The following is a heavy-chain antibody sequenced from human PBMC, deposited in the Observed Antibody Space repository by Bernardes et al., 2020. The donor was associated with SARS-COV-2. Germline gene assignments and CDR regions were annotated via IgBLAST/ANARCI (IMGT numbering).Heavy chain of an antibody. V-gene: IGHV1-2*02. CDR3: ARFPPWWAVTTFWVEGGDYYYYGMDV. Sequence: ASVKVSCKASGYTFTGYYMHWVRQAPGQGLEWMGWINPNSGGTNYAQKFQGRVTMTRDTSISTAYMELSRLRSDDTAVYYCARFPPWWAVTTFWVEGGDYYYYGMDVWGKGTTVTVSS. CDR1: GYTFTGYY. CDR2: INPNSGGT. D-gene: IGHD4-4*01. J-gene: IGHJ6*04.